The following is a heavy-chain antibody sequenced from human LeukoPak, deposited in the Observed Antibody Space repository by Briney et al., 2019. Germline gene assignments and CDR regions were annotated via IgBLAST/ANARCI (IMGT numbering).Heavy chain of an antibody. Sequence: GRSLRLSCAASGFTFSNYGMHWVRQAPDKGLEWVAVISYDGSNKYYADSVKGRFTISRDNSKNTLYLQMSSLRADDTAVYYCARPNTQNWHFDLWGRGTLVTVSS. CDR3: ARPNTQNWHFDL. V-gene: IGHV3-30*03. J-gene: IGHJ2*01. CDR1: GFTFSNYG. D-gene: IGHD5-18*01. CDR2: ISYDGSNK.